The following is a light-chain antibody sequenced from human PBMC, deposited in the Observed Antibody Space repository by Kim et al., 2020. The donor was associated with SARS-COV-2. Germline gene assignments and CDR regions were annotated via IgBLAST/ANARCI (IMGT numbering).Light chain of an antibody. CDR3: QQRNNWPPAVT. V-gene: IGKV3-11*01. CDR2: DAA. J-gene: IGKJ4*01. Sequence: QGEGAILSCRASQSIGISLGWYQHKLGQAPRLLIYDAAIRAAGIPDRFSGGGSGTDFTLTISSLEPEDFAIYYCQQRNNWPPAVTFGGGTKVDIK. CDR1: QSIGIS.